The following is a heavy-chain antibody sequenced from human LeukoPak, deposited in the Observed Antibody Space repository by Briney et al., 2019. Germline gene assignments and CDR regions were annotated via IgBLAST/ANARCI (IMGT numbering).Heavy chain of an antibody. D-gene: IGHD1-20*01. CDR1: GFTVSSNY. J-gene: IGHJ5*02. CDR3: AKDPYNWNPPNWFDP. Sequence: GGSLRLSCAASGFTVSSNYMSWVRQAPGKGLEWVSVIYSGGSTYYADSVKGRFTISRDNSKNTLYLQMNSLRAEDTAVYYCAKDPYNWNPPNWFDPWGQGTLVTVSS. CDR2: IYSGGST. V-gene: IGHV3-53*01.